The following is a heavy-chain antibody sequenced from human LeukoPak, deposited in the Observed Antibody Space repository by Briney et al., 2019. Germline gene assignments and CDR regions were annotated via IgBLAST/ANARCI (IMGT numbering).Heavy chain of an antibody. Sequence: GSLRLSCVASGFTFSSYATSWVRPAPGKGRGWVSVISGSGGSTYHADSVKGRFTISRDNSKNTLFLQMNSLRAEDTAAYYCAKTGRGTTTLHYFGYWGQRTLVTVSS. D-gene: IGHD1-26*01. CDR3: AKTGRGTTTLHYFGY. CDR1: GFTFSSYA. V-gene: IGHV3-23*01. J-gene: IGHJ4*02. CDR2: ISGSGGST.